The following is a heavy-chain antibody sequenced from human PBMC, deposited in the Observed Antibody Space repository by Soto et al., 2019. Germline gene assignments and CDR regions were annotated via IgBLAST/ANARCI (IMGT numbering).Heavy chain of an antibody. CDR3: ARAMYYYGSGSYPHYYYYGMDV. D-gene: IGHD3-10*01. CDR2: INHSGST. J-gene: IGHJ6*02. Sequence: SETLSLTCAVYGGSFSGYYWSWIRQPPGKGLEWIGEINHSGSTNYNPSLKSRVTISVDTSKNQFSLKLSSVTAADTAVYYCARAMYYYGSGSYPHYYYYGMDVWGQGTTVTVSS. CDR1: GGSFSGYY. V-gene: IGHV4-34*01.